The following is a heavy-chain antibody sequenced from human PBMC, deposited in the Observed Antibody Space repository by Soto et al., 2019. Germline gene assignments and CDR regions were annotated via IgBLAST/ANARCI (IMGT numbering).Heavy chain of an antibody. CDR3: AKGAYSSGWYLDY. J-gene: IGHJ4*02. V-gene: IGHV3-23*01. D-gene: IGHD6-19*01. CDR2: ISGSGGST. Sequence: GGSPRLSCAASGFTFSSYAMSWVRQAPGKGLEWVSAISGSGGSTYYADSVKGRFTISRDNSKNTLYLQTNSLRAEDTAVYYCAKGAYSSGWYLDYWGQGTLVTVSS. CDR1: GFTFSSYA.